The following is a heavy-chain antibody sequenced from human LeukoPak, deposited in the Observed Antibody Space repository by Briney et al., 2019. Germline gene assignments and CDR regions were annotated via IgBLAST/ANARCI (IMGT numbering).Heavy chain of an antibody. CDR2: IYSGGST. Sequence: GGSLRLSCAASGFTVSSNYMSWVRQAPGKGLEWVSVIYSGGSTYYADSVKGRFTISRDNSKNSLYLQMNSLRTEDTALYYCAKSRYSSSWQYYFDYWGQGTLVTVSS. CDR1: GFTVSSNY. CDR3: AKSRYSSSWQYYFDY. J-gene: IGHJ4*02. V-gene: IGHV3-53*05. D-gene: IGHD6-13*01.